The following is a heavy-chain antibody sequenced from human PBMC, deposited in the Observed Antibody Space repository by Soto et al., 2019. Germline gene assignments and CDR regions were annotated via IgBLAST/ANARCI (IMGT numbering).Heavy chain of an antibody. CDR3: ASLDCSSTSCNNWFDP. J-gene: IGHJ5*02. CDR2: ISSSGSTI. V-gene: IGHV3-48*03. Sequence: GGSLRLSCAASGFTFSSYEMNWVRQAPGKGLEWVSYISSSGSTIYYADSVKGRFTISRDNAKNSLYLQMNSLRAEDTAVYYCASLDCSSTSCNNWFDPWGQGTLVTVSS. CDR1: GFTFSSYE. D-gene: IGHD2-2*01.